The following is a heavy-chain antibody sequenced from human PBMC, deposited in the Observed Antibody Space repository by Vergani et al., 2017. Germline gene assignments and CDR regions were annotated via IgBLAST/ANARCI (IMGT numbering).Heavy chain of an antibody. V-gene: IGHV5-10-1*01. D-gene: IGHD2-15*01. CDR1: GYSFTSYW. CDR3: ARLVGVAATHYYYYGMDV. CDR2: IDPSDSYT. Sequence: EVQLVQSGAEVKKPGESLRISCKGSGYSFTSYWISWVRQMPGKGLEWMGRIDPSDSYTNYSPYFQGHVTISADKSIRTAYLQWSSLKASDTAMYYCARLVGVAATHYYYYGMDVWGQGTTVTVSS. J-gene: IGHJ6*02.